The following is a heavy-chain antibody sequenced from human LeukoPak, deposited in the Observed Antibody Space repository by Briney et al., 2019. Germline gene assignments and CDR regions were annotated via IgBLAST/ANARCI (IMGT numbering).Heavy chain of an antibody. CDR3: ARAPSTIAGKKPLDY. D-gene: IGHD3-10*01. J-gene: IGHJ4*02. CDR1: GFTFSSYS. CDR2: ISSSSSYI. V-gene: IGHV3-21*01. Sequence: PGGSLRLSCAASGFTFSSYSMNWVRQAPGKGLEWVSSISSSSSYIYYADSVKGRFTISRDNAKNSLYLQMNSLRAEDTAVYYCARAPSTIAGKKPLDYWGQGTLVPVPS.